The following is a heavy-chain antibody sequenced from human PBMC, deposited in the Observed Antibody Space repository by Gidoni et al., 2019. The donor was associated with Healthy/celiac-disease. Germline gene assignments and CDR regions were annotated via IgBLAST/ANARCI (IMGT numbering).Heavy chain of an antibody. J-gene: IGHJ4*02. V-gene: IGHV3-30*18. Sequence: QVQLVESGGGVVQPGRSLSLSCAASGFTFRSYRMHWVRQAPGKGLEWVAVISYDGSNKYYADSVKGRFTISRDNSKNTLYLQMNSLRAEDTAVYYCAKDRWDAAAAGTGYFDYWGQGTLVTVSS. CDR3: AKDRWDAAAAGTGYFDY. CDR1: GFTFRSYR. CDR2: ISYDGSNK. D-gene: IGHD6-13*01.